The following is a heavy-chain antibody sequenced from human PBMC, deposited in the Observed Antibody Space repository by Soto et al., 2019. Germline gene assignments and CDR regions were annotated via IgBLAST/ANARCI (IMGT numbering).Heavy chain of an antibody. CDR3: ARDGAVPGKGYFYGMDV. V-gene: IGHV3-48*02. CDR2: ISSSGSVI. D-gene: IGHD6-19*01. CDR1: GFTLSSYA. J-gene: IGHJ6*02. Sequence: EVQLVESGGGLVQPGESLRVSCAASGFTLSSYAMTWVRQAPGKGLEWLSYISSSGSVINYADSVKGRFTVSRDYAKNSLSLQMNSLSDEDTAVYYCARDGAVPGKGYFYGMDVWGQGTTVTVSS.